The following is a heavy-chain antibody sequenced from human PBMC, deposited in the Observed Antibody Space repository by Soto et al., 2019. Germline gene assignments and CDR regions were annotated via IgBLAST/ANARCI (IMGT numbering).Heavy chain of an antibody. D-gene: IGHD6-13*01. CDR2: IIPVLGVA. CDR3: ARERDVAAPGTVETNYYYGMDV. CDR1: GGNFRSQS. V-gene: IGHV1-69*08. J-gene: IGHJ6*02. Sequence: QVQLVQSGAEVKKPGSSVKVSCKASGGNFRSQSISISWVRQAPGQGLEWMGRIIPVLGVANYAQKFQGRVTITADKSTSHVHVEMRSLRSEDTATYYCARERDVAAPGTVETNYYYGMDVWGQGTTVTVSS.